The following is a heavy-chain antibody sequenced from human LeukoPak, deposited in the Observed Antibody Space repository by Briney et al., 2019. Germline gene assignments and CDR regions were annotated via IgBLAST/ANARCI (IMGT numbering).Heavy chain of an antibody. D-gene: IGHD6-19*01. CDR2: ISYDGSNK. J-gene: IGHJ4*02. V-gene: IGHV3-30*18. Sequence: GRSLRLSCAASGFTVSSYGMHWGRQAPGKGLEWVAVISYDGSNKYYADSVKGRFTISRDNSKNTLYLQMNSLRAEDTAVYYCAKDGSHSSGWLGYFDYWGQGTLVTVSS. CDR1: GFTVSSYG. CDR3: AKDGSHSSGWLGYFDY.